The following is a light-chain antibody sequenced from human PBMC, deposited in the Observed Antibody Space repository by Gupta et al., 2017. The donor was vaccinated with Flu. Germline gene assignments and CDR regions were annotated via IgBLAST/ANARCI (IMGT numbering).Light chain of an antibody. CDR3: QAAESSDRVG. CDR2: EDN. V-gene: IGLV6-57*01. CDR1: SGSIASNY. Sequence: FFLPQPHSVSESPGGTGTISCTRGSGSIASNYVQWYQQRTGSSPTSVLYEDNQRPPGSTGGVSGSIDRSSNTASLTISGREKEEEADYYSQAAESSDRVGFGGGTKLTVL. J-gene: IGLJ2*01.